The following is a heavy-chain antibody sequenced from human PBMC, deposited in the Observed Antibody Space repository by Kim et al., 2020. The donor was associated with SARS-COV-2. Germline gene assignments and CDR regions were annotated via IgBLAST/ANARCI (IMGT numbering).Heavy chain of an antibody. D-gene: IGHD6-13*01. CDR3: AKDPRRVDIAAAGTGDY. CDR1: GFTFSSYA. V-gene: IGHV3-23*01. CDR2: ISGSGGST. J-gene: IGHJ4*02. Sequence: GGSLRLSCAASGFTFSSYAMSWVRQAPRKGLEWVSAISGSGGSTYYADSVKGRFTISRDNSKNTLYLQMNSLRAEDTAVYYCAKDPRRVDIAAAGTGDYWGQGTLVTVSS.